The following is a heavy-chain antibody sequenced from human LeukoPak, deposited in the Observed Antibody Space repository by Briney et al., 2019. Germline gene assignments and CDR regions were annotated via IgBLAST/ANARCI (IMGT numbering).Heavy chain of an antibody. CDR3: AKGRAVAGIFDY. Sequence: GGSLRLSCAASGFTFSSYAMSWIRQAPGKGLEWVSDISGSGGSTYYADSVEGRFTISRDNSKNTLYLQMNSLRAEDTAVYYCAKGRAVAGIFDYWGQGTLVTVSS. D-gene: IGHD6-19*01. J-gene: IGHJ4*02. V-gene: IGHV3-23*01. CDR2: ISGSGGST. CDR1: GFTFSSYA.